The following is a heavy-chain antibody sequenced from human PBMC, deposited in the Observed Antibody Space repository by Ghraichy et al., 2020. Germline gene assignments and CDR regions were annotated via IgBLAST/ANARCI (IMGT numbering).Heavy chain of an antibody. CDR2: MNPNSGNT. D-gene: IGHD3-10*01. J-gene: IGHJ4*02. CDR1: GYTFTSYD. Sequence: ASVKVSCKASGYTFTSYDINWVRQATGQGLEWMGWMNPNSGNTGYAQKVQGRVTMTRDTSIGTAYMELSSLRSEDTAVYYCARYGSGTYDPDYWGQGTLVTVSS. V-gene: IGHV1-8*01. CDR3: ARYGSGTYDPDY.